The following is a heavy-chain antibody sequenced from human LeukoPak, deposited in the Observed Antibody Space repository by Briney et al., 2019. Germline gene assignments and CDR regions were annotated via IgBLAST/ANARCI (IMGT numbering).Heavy chain of an antibody. J-gene: IGHJ5*02. V-gene: IGHV3-21*01. CDR3: ARGPSWFDP. CDR1: GFTFSSYS. CDR2: ISSSSSYI. Sequence: GGSLRLSCAASGFTFSSYSMNWVRQAPGKGLEWVSSISSSSSYIYYAVSVKGRFTISRDNAKNSLYLQMNSLRAEDTAVYYCARGPSWFDPWGQGTLVTVSS.